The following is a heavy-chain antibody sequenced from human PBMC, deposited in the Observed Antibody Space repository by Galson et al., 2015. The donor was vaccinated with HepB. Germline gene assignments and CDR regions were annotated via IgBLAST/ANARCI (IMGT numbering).Heavy chain of an antibody. V-gene: IGHV1-69*13. D-gene: IGHD5-24*01. CDR2: IIPIFGTA. CDR1: GGTFSSYA. CDR3: ARGNRRDGYNEFDY. Sequence: SVKVSCKASGGTFSSYAISWVRQAPGQGLEWMGGIIPIFGTANYAQKFQGRVTITADESTSTAYMELSSLRSEDTAVYYCARGNRRDGYNEFDYWGQGTLVTVSS. J-gene: IGHJ4*02.